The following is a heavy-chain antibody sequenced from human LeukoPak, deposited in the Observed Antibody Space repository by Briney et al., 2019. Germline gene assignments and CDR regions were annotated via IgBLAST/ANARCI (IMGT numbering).Heavy chain of an antibody. V-gene: IGHV4-59*01. CDR1: GGSISSYY. Sequence: SETLSLTCTVSGGSISSYYWTWIRQSSGKGLEYIGYVYKSANTNYNPSLKSRVTISLDTSKNQFSLKLNSVTAADTAVYYCARDLNRAFDYWGQGTLVTVSS. CDR3: ARDLNRAFDY. CDR2: VYKSANT. D-gene: IGHD3-10*01. J-gene: IGHJ4*02.